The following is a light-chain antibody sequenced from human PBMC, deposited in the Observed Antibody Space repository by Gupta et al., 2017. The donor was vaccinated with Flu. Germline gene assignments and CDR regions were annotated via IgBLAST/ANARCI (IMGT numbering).Light chain of an antibody. CDR1: QNINSW. Sequence: DTQMTQSPSTLSAFVGDRVTITCRASQNINSWLAWYQQKPGKAPKLLIYKASILESGVPSRFSGSGSGTEFTLTINSLQPDDFATYYCQQYNMYHTFGQGTKLEIK. J-gene: IGKJ2*01. V-gene: IGKV1-5*03. CDR2: KAS. CDR3: QQYNMYHT.